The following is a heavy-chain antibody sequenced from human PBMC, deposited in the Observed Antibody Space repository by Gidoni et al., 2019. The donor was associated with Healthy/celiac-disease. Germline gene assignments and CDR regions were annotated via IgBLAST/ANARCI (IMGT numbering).Heavy chain of an antibody. Sequence: QVQLVQSGAEVQKPGASVTVSCKASGYTFTSYSMPWVRQDPGQGREWMGIINSSGGSTSYAQKFQGRVTMTRDTSTSTVYMELSSLRSEDTAVYYCATPGSAYCGGDCYTGAFDIWGQGTMVTVSS. CDR1: GYTFTSYS. D-gene: IGHD2-21*02. CDR3: ATPGSAYCGGDCYTGAFDI. CDR2: INSSGGST. J-gene: IGHJ3*02. V-gene: IGHV1-46*03.